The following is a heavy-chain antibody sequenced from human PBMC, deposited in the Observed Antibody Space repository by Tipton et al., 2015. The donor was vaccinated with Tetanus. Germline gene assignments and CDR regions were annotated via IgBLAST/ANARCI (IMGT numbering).Heavy chain of an antibody. V-gene: IGHV4-39*01. D-gene: IGHD5-12*01. CDR3: ARLDIVATILNKYYYYYYGMDV. CDR2: IYYSGST. Sequence: TLSLTCTVSGGSVSSSSYYWGWIRQPPGKGLEWIGSIYYSGSTYYNPSLESRVTISVDTSKNQFSLKLSSVTAADMAVYYCARLDIVATILNKYYYYYYGMDVWGQGTTVTVSS. CDR1: GGSVSSSSYY. J-gene: IGHJ6*02.